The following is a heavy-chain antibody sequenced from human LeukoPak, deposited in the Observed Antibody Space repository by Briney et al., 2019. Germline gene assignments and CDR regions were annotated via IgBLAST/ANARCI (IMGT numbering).Heavy chain of an antibody. D-gene: IGHD3-22*01. J-gene: IGHJ5*02. V-gene: IGHV3-23*01. CDR3: AKALGYSGYFSP. CDR1: GFTFNSYA. Sequence: GGSLRLSCAASGFTFNSYAMTWVRQAPGKGLEWVSAISGGGVNTYYADSVKGRFTISRDNSKNMLYLQMNSLRAEDTAVYYCAKALGYSGYFSPWGQGTLVTVSS. CDR2: ISGGGVNT.